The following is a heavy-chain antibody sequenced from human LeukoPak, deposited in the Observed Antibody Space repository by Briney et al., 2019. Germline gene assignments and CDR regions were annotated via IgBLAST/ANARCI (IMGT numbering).Heavy chain of an antibody. CDR1: GYTFTSYD. D-gene: IGHD6-13*01. V-gene: IGHV1-8*01. J-gene: IGHJ5*02. Sequence: ASVKVSFKASGYTFTSYDINWVRQATGQGLEWMGWMNPNSGNTGYAQKFQGRVTMTRNTSISTAYMELSSLRSEDTAVYYCARGSLGGYSSSWYGGNWFDPWGQGTLVTVSS. CDR2: MNPNSGNT. CDR3: ARGSLGGYSSSWYGGNWFDP.